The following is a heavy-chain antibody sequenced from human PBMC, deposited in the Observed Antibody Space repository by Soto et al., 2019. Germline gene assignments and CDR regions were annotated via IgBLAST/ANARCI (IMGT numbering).Heavy chain of an antibody. Sequence: PSETLSLTCDVSGDTISTGGYTWAWIRRPPGKALEWIGYIYYSGSTYYNPSLKSRVTISVDRSKNQFSLKLSSVTAADTAVYYCAGGMTTVTTFDYWGQGTLVTVSS. CDR3: AGGMTTVTTFDY. CDR1: GDTISTGGYT. V-gene: IGHV4-30-2*01. D-gene: IGHD4-17*01. CDR2: IYYSGST. J-gene: IGHJ4*02.